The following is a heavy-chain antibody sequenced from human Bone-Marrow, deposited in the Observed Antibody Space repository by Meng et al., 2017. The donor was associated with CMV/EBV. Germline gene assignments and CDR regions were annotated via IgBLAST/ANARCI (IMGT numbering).Heavy chain of an antibody. J-gene: IGHJ6*02. Sequence: ASVKVSCKASGGTFSSYAISWVRQAPGQGLDWMGWINSNTGDTGYAQKFQGRVTTTRNTSTNTVYMDLSSLRFEDTAVYYCARGPPYCTSTRCFPYYYNRLDVWGQGTTVTVSS. V-gene: IGHV1-8*03. CDR1: GGTFSSYA. CDR2: INSNTGDT. CDR3: ARGPPYCTSTRCFPYYYNRLDV. D-gene: IGHD2-2*01.